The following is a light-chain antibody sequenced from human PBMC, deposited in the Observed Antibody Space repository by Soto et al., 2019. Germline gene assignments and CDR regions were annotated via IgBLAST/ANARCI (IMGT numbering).Light chain of an antibody. V-gene: IGKV1-39*01. J-gene: IGKJ1*01. CDR3: QQSSRFPWT. CDR1: QSISTY. CDR2: AAS. Sequence: DIQMTQSPSSLSASVGDRVTVACRASQSISTYLTWYQQKPGKAPELLIYAASKLQRGVPSRFSGTGSGTDFTLTIVSLQPEDSATYYGQQSSRFPWTLGQGTRVEI.